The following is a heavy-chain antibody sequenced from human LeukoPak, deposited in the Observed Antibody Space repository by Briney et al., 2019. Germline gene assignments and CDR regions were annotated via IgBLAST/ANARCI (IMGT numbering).Heavy chain of an antibody. Sequence: KPSETLSLTCAVYGGSFSGYYRSWIRQPPGKGLEWIGEINHSGSTNYNPSLKSRVTISVDTSKNQFSLKLSSVTAADTAVYYCARAPIVVVITSRLYYYYYGMDVWGQGTTVTVSS. CDR3: ARAPIVVVITSRLYYYYYGMDV. CDR1: GGSFSGYY. V-gene: IGHV4-34*01. J-gene: IGHJ6*02. CDR2: INHSGST. D-gene: IGHD3-22*01.